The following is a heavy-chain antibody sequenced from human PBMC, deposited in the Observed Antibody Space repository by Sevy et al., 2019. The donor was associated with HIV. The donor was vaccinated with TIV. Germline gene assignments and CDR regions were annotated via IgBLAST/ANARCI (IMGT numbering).Heavy chain of an antibody. Sequence: GGSLRLSCAASGFTFSDYYMSWIRQAPGKGLEWVSYISSSGSTIYCADSVKGRFTISRDNAKNSLYLQMNSLRAEDTAVYYCARAPFLEGDAFDIWGQGTMVTVSS. V-gene: IGHV3-11*01. J-gene: IGHJ3*02. CDR3: ARAPFLEGDAFDI. CDR1: GFTFSDYY. D-gene: IGHD3-3*01. CDR2: ISSSGSTI.